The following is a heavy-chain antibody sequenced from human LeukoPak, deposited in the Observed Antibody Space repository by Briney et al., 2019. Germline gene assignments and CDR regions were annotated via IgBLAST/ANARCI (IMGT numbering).Heavy chain of an antibody. CDR2: ISRSSSYI. CDR1: GFTFRSYW. CDR3: ARDQDSSGYYGSDY. V-gene: IGHV3-21*01. D-gene: IGHD3-22*01. J-gene: IGHJ4*02. Sequence: GGSLRLSCAASGFTFRSYWMYWVRQAPGKGLEWVSSISRSSSYIYYADSVKGRFTVSRDNAKNSLYLQMNSLRAEDTAVYYCARDQDSSGYYGSDYWGQGTLVTVS.